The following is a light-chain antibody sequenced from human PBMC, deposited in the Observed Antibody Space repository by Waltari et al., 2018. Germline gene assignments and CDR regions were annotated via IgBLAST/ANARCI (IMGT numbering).Light chain of an antibody. Sequence: DIQMTQSPSSLSASVGDRVTTTCRASQTINKYLNWYQKKPGRAPKVLISVISYLHTGVPSRFSGSGSGTDFTLTISSLQAEDVAVYYCQQYYNAPVTFGGGTKMEIK. V-gene: IGKV1-39*01. J-gene: IGKJ4*01. CDR1: QTINKY. CDR2: VIS. CDR3: QQYYNAPVT.